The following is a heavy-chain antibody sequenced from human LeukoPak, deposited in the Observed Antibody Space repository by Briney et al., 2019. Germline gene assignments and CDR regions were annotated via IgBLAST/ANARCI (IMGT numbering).Heavy chain of an antibody. Sequence: GGSLRLSCSASGFNFNNYAMNWVRQAPGRGLEYVSAISSNGGSTYYADSVKGRCTISRDNSKNTLYLQMSSLRAEDTAVYYCGLAAYYYDSSGSDDAFDIWGQGTMVIVSS. V-gene: IGHV3-64D*08. J-gene: IGHJ3*02. CDR2: ISSNGGST. CDR3: GLAAYYYDSSGSDDAFDI. CDR1: GFNFNNYA. D-gene: IGHD3-22*01.